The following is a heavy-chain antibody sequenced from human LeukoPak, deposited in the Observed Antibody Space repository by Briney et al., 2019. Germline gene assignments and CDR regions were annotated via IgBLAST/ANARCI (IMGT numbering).Heavy chain of an antibody. V-gene: IGHV3-23*01. CDR2: ISGSGGST. CDR1: GYTFSSYA. Sequence: GGSLRLSCAASGYTFSSYAMSWVRQAPGKGLEWVSAISGSGGSTYYADSVKGRFTISRDNSKNTLYLQMNSLRAEDTAVYYCAKVELAAAGTGYYYMDVWGKGTTVTVSS. D-gene: IGHD6-13*01. CDR3: AKVELAAAGTGYYYMDV. J-gene: IGHJ6*03.